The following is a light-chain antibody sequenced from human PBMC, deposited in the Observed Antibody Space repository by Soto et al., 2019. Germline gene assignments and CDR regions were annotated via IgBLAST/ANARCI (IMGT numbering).Light chain of an antibody. Sequence: EIVLTQSPGTLSLSTGERATLSCRASQSVSSNLAWYQQKPGQAPRLLIYGASTRATGIPARFSGSGSGTDFTLTISRLEPEDFAVYYCQQFSSYPLTFGGGTKVDVK. J-gene: IGKJ4*01. V-gene: IGKV3-20*01. CDR3: QQFSSYPLT. CDR1: QSVSSN. CDR2: GAS.